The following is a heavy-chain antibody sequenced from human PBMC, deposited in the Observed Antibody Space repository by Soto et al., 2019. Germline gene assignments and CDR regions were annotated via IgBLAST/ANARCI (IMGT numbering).Heavy chain of an antibody. Sequence: SETLSLTCFVSGYSITAGGYYWSWIRHHPGKGLEWIGSFYSSGSIIYNPSLRSRVSISGDTSSNQFSMSLTSVTAADTARYYCARMYSSGSGWFHPWGQGTLVTV. CDR2: FYSSGSI. D-gene: IGHD6-19*01. J-gene: IGHJ5*02. V-gene: IGHV4-31*03. CDR1: GYSITAGGYY. CDR3: ARMYSSGSGWFHP.